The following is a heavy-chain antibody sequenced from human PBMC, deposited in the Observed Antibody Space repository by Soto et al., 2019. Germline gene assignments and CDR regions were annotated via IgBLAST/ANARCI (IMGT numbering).Heavy chain of an antibody. Sequence: VQLVESGGGLVQPGRSLRLSCAASGFTFDDYAMHWVRQAPGKGLEWVSGISGNSGSIGYADSVKGRFTISRDNAKNSLYLHMNSLRAEDTALYYCAKDISPQLWFGESGAFDIWGQGTMVTVSS. CDR3: AKDISPQLWFGESGAFDI. CDR1: GFTFDDYA. V-gene: IGHV3-9*01. J-gene: IGHJ3*02. CDR2: ISGNSGSI. D-gene: IGHD3-10*01.